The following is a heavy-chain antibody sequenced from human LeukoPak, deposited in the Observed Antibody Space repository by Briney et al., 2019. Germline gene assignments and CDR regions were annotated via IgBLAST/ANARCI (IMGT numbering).Heavy chain of an antibody. V-gene: IGHV4-4*07. CDR1: GDSLNTYY. J-gene: IGHJ4*02. CDR2: IHHSGAT. CDR3: ARDRGVERLGGVYFDS. Sequence: SETLSLTCTVSGDSLNTYYWDWIRQPAGKGLEWIGRIHHSGATNYNPSLKSRVTMSVDTSKNQFSLILRSVTAADTAVCYCARDRGVERLGGVYFDSWGQGTLVIVSS. D-gene: IGHD1-26*01.